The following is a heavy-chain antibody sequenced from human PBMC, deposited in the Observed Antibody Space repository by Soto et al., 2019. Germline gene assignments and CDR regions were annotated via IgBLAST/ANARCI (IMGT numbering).Heavy chain of an antibody. CDR2: IYYSGST. D-gene: IGHD5-18*01. CDR1: GGSISSGDFY. Sequence: PSETLSLTCTVSGGSISSGDFYWSWIRQPPGKGLEWIGYIYYSGSTYYNPSLKSRVTISVDTSKNQFSLKLSSVTAADTAVYYCARDGDTAMVDYYYYGMDVWGQGTTVTXSS. V-gene: IGHV4-30-4*01. CDR3: ARDGDTAMVDYYYYGMDV. J-gene: IGHJ6*02.